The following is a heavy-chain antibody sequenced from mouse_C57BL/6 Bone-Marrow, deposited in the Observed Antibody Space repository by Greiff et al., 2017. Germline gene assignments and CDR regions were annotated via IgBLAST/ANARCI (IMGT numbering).Heavy chain of an antibody. CDR3: ASDYYGSSFQYYFDY. CDR1: GYTFTSYW. Sequence: VQLQQPGAELVKPGASVQLSCKASGYTFTSYWMHWVKQRPGRGLEWIGRIDPNSGGTKYNEKFKSKATLTVDKPSSTAYMQLSSLTSEDSAVYYCASDYYGSSFQYYFDYWGQGTTLTVSS. J-gene: IGHJ2*01. D-gene: IGHD1-1*01. CDR2: IDPNSGGT. V-gene: IGHV1-62-3*01.